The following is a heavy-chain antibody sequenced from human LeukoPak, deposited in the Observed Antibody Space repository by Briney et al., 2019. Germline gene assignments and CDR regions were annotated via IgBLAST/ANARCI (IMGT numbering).Heavy chain of an antibody. CDR2: ISAYNGNT. D-gene: IGHD6-13*01. J-gene: IGHJ4*02. V-gene: IGHV1-18*01. CDR3: AIEIAAAGICDY. CDR1: GYTFTSYG. Sequence: ASVTVSCKASGYTFTSYGISWVRQAPGQGLEWMGWISAYNGNTSYAQKLQGRVTMTTDTSTSTAYMELSSLRSEDTAVYYCAIEIAAAGICDYWGQGILVTFSS.